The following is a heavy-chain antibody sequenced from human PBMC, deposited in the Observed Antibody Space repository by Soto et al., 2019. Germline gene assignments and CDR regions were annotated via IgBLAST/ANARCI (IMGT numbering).Heavy chain of an antibody. CDR1: GFIFSAFG. V-gene: IGHV3-30*03. CDR2: LSHDGSNK. CDR3: ARDRDGGTYTYFDN. J-gene: IGHJ4*02. Sequence: PGGSLRLSCAASGFIFSAFGIHWVRQAPGKGPEWVAFLSHDGSNKYYADSVRGRFTISRDNSKSTVYLQMNSLRPDDTAVYYCARDRDGGTYTYFDNWGQGTRVTVSS. D-gene: IGHD1-26*01.